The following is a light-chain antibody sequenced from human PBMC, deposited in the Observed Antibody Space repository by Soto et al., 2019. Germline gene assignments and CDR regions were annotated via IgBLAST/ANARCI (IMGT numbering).Light chain of an antibody. V-gene: IGKV1-5*03. J-gene: IGKJ1*01. Sequence: DIQMTXXPSTLSASVGDRVTITCRASQSISSWLAWYQQKPGKAPKVLIYKASNLESGVPSRFSGSGSGTEFTLTISSLQPDDFATYYCQQYDTYPWTFGQGTKVEIK. CDR3: QQYDTYPWT. CDR2: KAS. CDR1: QSISSW.